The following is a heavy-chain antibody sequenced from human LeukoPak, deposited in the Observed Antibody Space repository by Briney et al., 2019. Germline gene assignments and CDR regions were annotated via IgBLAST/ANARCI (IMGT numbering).Heavy chain of an antibody. CDR3: ARGDGYYDSSGYDY. CDR2: INPNSGGT. CDR1: GYTFTSYG. D-gene: IGHD3-22*01. Sequence: ASVKVSCKASGYTFTSYGISWVRQAPGQGLEWMGWINPNSGGTNYAQKFQGWVTMTRDTSISTAYMELSRLRSDDTAVYYCARGDGYYDSSGYDYWGQGTLVTVSS. V-gene: IGHV1-2*04. J-gene: IGHJ4*02.